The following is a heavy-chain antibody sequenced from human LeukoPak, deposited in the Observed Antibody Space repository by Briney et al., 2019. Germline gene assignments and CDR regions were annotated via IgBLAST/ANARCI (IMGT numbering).Heavy chain of an antibody. CDR3: ARRMVVPAAMKGIDY. CDR2: INHSGST. J-gene: IGHJ4*02. Sequence: SGTLSLTCAVYGGSFSGYYWSWIRQPPGKGLEWIGEINHSGSTNYNPSLKSRVTISVDTSKNQFSLKLSSVTAADTAVYYCARRMVVPAAMKGIDYWGQGTLVTVSS. CDR1: GGSFSGYY. V-gene: IGHV4-34*01. D-gene: IGHD2-2*01.